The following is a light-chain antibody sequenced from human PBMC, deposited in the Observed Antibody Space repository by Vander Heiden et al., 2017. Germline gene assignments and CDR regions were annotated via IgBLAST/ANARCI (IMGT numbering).Light chain of an antibody. V-gene: IGKV3-11*01. CDR3: QQRET. CDR1: QSVSSY. CDR2: DAS. Sequence: IVLTQSPATLSLSPAERATLSCRASQSVSSYLAWYQQKPGQAPRLLIYDASNRATGIPARFSGSGSGTDFTLTISSLGPEDFAVYYCQQRETFGQGTKVEIK. J-gene: IGKJ1*01.